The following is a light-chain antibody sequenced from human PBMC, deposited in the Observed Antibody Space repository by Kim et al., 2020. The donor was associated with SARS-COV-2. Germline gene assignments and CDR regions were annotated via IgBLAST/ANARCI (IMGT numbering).Light chain of an antibody. Sequence: GERATLSCRASQSVSSNLAWYQQKPGQAPRLLIYGASTRATGIPARFSGSGSGTEFTLTISSLQSEDFAVYYCQQYNNWPPTRRYTFGQGTKLEI. CDR3: QQYNNWPPTRRYT. CDR2: GAS. CDR1: QSVSSN. J-gene: IGKJ2*01. V-gene: IGKV3-15*01.